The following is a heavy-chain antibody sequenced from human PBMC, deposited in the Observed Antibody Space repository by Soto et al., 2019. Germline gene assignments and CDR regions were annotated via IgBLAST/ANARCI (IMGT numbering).Heavy chain of an antibody. J-gene: IGHJ4*02. D-gene: IGHD3-16*01. Sequence: QAQLVESGGSVVQPGRSLRLSCAASGFTFNNYGTHWVRQAPGKGLEWVAAISNDGSADYYADSVKGRFTISRDNPKNTVYLQMNNLKSEDTAVYSCANQERGSYFGYWGQGTLVTVSS. CDR3: ANQERGSYFGY. CDR2: ISNDGSAD. CDR1: GFTFNNYG. V-gene: IGHV3-30*18.